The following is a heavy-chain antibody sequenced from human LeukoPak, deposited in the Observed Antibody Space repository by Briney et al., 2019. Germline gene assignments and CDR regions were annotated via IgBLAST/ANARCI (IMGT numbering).Heavy chain of an antibody. J-gene: IGHJ4*02. CDR2: ISWNSGSI. V-gene: IGHV3-9*01. CDR3: AKDKRGSYYNYFDY. CDR1: GFTFDDYA. D-gene: IGHD1-26*01. Sequence: GGSLRLSCAASGFTFDDYAMHWVRHAPGKGLEWVSGISWNSGSIGYADSVKGRFTISRDNAKNSLYLQMNSLRAEDTALYYCAKDKRGSYYNYFDYWGQGTLVTVSS.